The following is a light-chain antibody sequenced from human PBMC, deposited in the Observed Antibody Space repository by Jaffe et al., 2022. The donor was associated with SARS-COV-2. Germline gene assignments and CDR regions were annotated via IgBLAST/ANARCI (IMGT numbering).Light chain of an antibody. CDR3: QQYTNYPYT. J-gene: IGKJ2*01. V-gene: IGKV1-5*03. Sequence: DIQMTQSPSTLSASVGDRVTITCRASQSISSWLAWYQQKPGKAPKLLIYKASILESGVPSRFSGSGSGTEFTLTISTLQPDDFATYYCQQYTNYPYTFGQGTKLEIK. CDR1: QSISSW. CDR2: KAS.